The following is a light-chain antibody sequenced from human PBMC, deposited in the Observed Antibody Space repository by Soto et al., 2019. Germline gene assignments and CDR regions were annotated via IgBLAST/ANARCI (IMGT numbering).Light chain of an antibody. V-gene: IGLV4-69*01. CDR1: SGHSSYA. Sequence: QSMLTQSPSASASLGASVKLTCTLSSGHSSYAIAWHQQQPEKGPRYLMKLNSDDSHSKGDGIPDRFSGSSSGAERYLTISSLQSEDEADYYCQTWGTGMHWVFGGGTKLTVL. J-gene: IGLJ3*02. CDR2: LNSDDSH. CDR3: QTWGTGMHWV.